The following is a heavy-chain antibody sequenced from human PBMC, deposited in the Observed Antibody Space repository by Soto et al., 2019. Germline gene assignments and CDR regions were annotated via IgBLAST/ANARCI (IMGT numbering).Heavy chain of an antibody. J-gene: IGHJ4*02. CDR1: GVTVSRVE. D-gene: IGHD3-10*01. Sequence: GGALIHAGAASGVTVSRVESYWVRQAPGKGLEWISYISSSGSTAYYASSVEGRFTISRDNANNSVYLQMDSLRAEDTALYYCTRAAWFPYLSFYWGQGALVTVSS. V-gene: IGHV3-48*03. CDR2: ISSSGSTA. CDR3: TRAAWFPYLSFY.